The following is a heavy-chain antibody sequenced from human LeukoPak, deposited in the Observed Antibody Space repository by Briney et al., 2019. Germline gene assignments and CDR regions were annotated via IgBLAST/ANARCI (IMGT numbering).Heavy chain of an antibody. V-gene: IGHV4-4*07. Sequence: PSETLSLTCTVSGGSISSYYWSWIRQPAGKGLEWIGRIYTSGSTNYNPSLKSRVTMSVDTSKNQFSPKLSSVTAADTAVYYCARLRYDFWGFTHDYWGQGTLVTVSS. D-gene: IGHD3-3*01. CDR3: ARLRYDFWGFTHDY. CDR2: IYTSGST. J-gene: IGHJ4*02. CDR1: GGSISSYY.